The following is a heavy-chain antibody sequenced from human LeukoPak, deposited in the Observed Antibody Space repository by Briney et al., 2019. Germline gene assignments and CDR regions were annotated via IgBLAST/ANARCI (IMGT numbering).Heavy chain of an antibody. J-gene: IGHJ4*02. CDR1: GYSISSGHY. CDR2: IYHSGSA. V-gene: IGHV4-38-2*01. CDR3: ARISGGGIPTYFDY. D-gene: IGHD4-23*01. Sequence: SETLSLTCAVSGYSISSGHYRGWIRQPPGKGLELIGSIYHSGSAYYTPSLKSRVTISVDTSKNQFSLKLSSVTAADTAIYYCARISGGGIPTYFDYWGQGTLVTVSS.